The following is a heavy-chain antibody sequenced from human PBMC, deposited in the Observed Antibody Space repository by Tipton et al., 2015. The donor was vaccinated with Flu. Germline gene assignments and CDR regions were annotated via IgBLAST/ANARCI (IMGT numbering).Heavy chain of an antibody. J-gene: IGHJ4*02. CDR3: ARFSVRGESDY. D-gene: IGHD3-10*01. V-gene: IGHV4-4*07. CDR1: GGSINSYY. CDR2: IYSSGST. Sequence: TLSLTCTVSGGSINSYYWSWIRQSAGKGLEWIGRIYSSGSTNYNPSLKSRVTMSVDTSKNQFSLKMSSVTAADTAVYYCARFSVRGESDYWGQGTLVTVSP.